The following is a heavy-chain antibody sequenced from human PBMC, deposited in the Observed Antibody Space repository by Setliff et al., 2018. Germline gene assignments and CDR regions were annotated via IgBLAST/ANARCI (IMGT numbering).Heavy chain of an antibody. D-gene: IGHD1-26*01. J-gene: IGHJ6*03. CDR2: IDWDDDK. Sequence: SGPTLVNPTQTLTLTCTFSGFSISTSGMCVSWIRQSPGKALEWLARIDWDDDKYYSTSLKTRLTISKDTSKNQVVLTMTNMDSVDTATYYCARTVRSGSYHYYCMDVWGKGTTVTVSS. CDR1: GFSISTSGMC. V-gene: IGHV2-70*11. CDR3: ARTVRSGSYHYYCMDV.